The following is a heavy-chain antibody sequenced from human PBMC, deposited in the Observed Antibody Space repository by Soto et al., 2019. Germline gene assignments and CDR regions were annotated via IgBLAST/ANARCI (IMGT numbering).Heavy chain of an antibody. CDR2: IYYSGST. V-gene: IGHV4-31*03. D-gene: IGHD3-9*01. J-gene: IGHJ3*02. CDR3: ASYDILTGPLKKDAFDI. CDR1: GGSISSGGYY. Sequence: PSETLSLTCTVSGGSISSGGYYWSWIRQHPGKGLEWIGYIYYSGSTYYNPSLKSRVTISVDTSKNQFSLKLSSVTAADTAVYYCASYDILTGPLKKDAFDIWGQGTIVTV.